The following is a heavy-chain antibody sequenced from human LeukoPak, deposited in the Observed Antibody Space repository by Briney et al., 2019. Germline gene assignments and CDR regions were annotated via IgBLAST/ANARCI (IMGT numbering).Heavy chain of an antibody. CDR3: ARDILTGYLNWFDP. D-gene: IGHD3-9*01. CDR2: IYYSGST. J-gene: IGHJ5*02. V-gene: IGHV4-39*07. CDR1: GGSISSSSYY. Sequence: SETLSLTCTVSGGSISSSSYYWGWIRHPPGKGLEWIGSIYYSGSTYYNPSLKSRVTISVDTSKNQFSLKLSSVTAADTAVYYCARDILTGYLNWFDPWGQGTLVTVSS.